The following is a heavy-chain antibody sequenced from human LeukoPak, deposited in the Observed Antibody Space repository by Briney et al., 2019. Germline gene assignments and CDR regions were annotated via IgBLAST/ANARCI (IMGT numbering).Heavy chain of an antibody. J-gene: IGHJ1*01. D-gene: IGHD2-2*01. CDR1: GDSVSSNSAA. Sequence: SQTLSLTCAISGDSVSSNSAAWNWIRQSPSRGLERLGRTYYRSMWYYEYALSVKSRITINPDTSKNQLSLQLNSVTPEDTAVYYCASGPAAFVDWGQGTLVTVSS. CDR2: TYYRSMWYY. CDR3: ASGPAAFVD. V-gene: IGHV6-1*01.